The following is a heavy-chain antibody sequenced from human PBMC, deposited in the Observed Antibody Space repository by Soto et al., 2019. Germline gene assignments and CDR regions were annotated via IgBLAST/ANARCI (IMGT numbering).Heavy chain of an antibody. D-gene: IGHD2-8*01. CDR2: INPHNGNT. J-gene: IGHJ5*02. V-gene: IGHV1-18*01. Sequence: QVQLVQSGPEVKKPGASVKVSCKTSGYRFNFYGINWVRQAPGQGLEWMGWINPHNGNTNYTQKFQGRVTMTTDTAATTSYMEVRSLRSDDTAVYYCARDRSGKVYASIRPWGQGTLVTVSS. CDR3: ARDRSGKVYASIRP. CDR1: GYRFNFYG.